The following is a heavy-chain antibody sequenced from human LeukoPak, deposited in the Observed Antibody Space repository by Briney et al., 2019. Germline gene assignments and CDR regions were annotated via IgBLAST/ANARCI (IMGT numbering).Heavy chain of an antibody. CDR1: VFTFRIYV. J-gene: IGHJ4*02. Sequence: PGRSLSLSRAVSVFTFRIYVMHWVRQARGRGWEYVSGTWSHGVSTHYANCVRGRFNISRDNPKNTLYVHKGRQRVQDRPVYFCARVVGYSGRFCFDYWGQGTLVTV. CDR2: TWSHGVST. V-gene: IGHV3-64*01. CDR3: ARVVGYSGRFCFDY. D-gene: IGHD5-12*01.